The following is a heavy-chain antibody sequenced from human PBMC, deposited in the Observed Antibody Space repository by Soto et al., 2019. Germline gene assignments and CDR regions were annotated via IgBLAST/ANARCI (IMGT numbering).Heavy chain of an antibody. D-gene: IGHD6-19*01. Sequence: QVQLVQSGAEVKKPGASVKVSCKTSGYPFTSYGINWVRQAPGQGPEWMGWISAYNGKTSYTQKFQGRVTMTTATSTSTADMELRSLRSDDTAVYYCARDRLIAVTGLLHYWGQGTLVTVSS. V-gene: IGHV1-18*01. CDR3: ARDRLIAVTGLLHY. J-gene: IGHJ4*02. CDR2: ISAYNGKT. CDR1: GYPFTSYG.